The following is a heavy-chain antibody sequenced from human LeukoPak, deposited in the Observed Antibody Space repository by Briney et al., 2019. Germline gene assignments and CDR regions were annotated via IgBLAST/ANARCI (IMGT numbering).Heavy chain of an antibody. V-gene: IGHV3-66*01. CDR1: GFTFSSNY. D-gene: IGHD5-24*01. J-gene: IGHJ4*02. CDR3: ARDGRDGYNRGYYFDY. CDR2: IYSGGST. Sequence: GGSLRLSCAASGFTFSSNYMSWVRQAPGKGLEWVSVIYSGGSTYYADSVKGRFTISRDNSKNTLYLQMNSLRAEDTAVYYCARDGRDGYNRGYYFDYWGQGTLVTVSS.